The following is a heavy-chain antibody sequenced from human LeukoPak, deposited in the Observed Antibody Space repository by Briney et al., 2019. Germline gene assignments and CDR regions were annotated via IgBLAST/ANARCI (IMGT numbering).Heavy chain of an antibody. CDR3: ARHSMYSKSSGCNL. CDR2: INDSGST. CDR1: GGSFGGYY. V-gene: IGHV4-34*01. J-gene: IGHJ1*01. Sequence: SETLSLTCAVYGGSFGGYYWSWIRQPPGKGLEWIGEINDSGSTNYIPSLKSRVTISVDRSKNQFSLWLSSVTAADTAMYYCARHSMYSKSSGCNLWGQGTLVTVSS. D-gene: IGHD6-19*01.